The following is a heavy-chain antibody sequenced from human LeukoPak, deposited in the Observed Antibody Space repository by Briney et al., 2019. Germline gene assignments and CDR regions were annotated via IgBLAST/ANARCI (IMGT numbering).Heavy chain of an antibody. D-gene: IGHD5-18*01. CDR1: GFTFTSYN. V-gene: IGHV3-48*01. J-gene: IGHJ4*02. CDR3: ASQPEGGGYRYDSHPGNFDF. CDR2: ISSSTSTI. Sequence: PGGSLRLSCAASGFTFTSYNMNWVRQAPGKGLEWVSYISSSTSTIYYADSVKGRFTVSRDNAKNSLSLQMNSLRAEDTAVYYCASQPEGGGYRYDSHPGNFDFWGQGTLVTVSS.